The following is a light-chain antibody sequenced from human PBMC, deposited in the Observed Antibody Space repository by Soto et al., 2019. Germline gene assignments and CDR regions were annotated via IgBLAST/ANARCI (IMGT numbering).Light chain of an antibody. CDR3: SSYTSSSTYV. CDR1: SSDVGGYNY. J-gene: IGLJ1*01. Sequence: QSALTQPASVSGSPGQSITFSCTGTSSDVGGYNYVSWYQQHPGKAPKLMIYEVSNRPSGVSNRFSGSKSGNTASLTISGLQAEDEADYYCSSYTSSSTYVFGTGTQLTVL. CDR2: EVS. V-gene: IGLV2-14*01.